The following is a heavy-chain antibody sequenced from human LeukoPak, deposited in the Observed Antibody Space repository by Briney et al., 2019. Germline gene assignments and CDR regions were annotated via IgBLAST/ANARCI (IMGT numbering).Heavy chain of an antibody. V-gene: IGHV1-8*01. CDR1: GYTFTSYD. CDR2: MNPNSGNT. J-gene: IGHJ6*02. D-gene: IGHD2-15*01. CDR3: ARGRGYCSGGSCYGAPYGMDV. Sequence: GASVKVSCKASGYTFTSYDINWVRQATGQGLEWMGWMNPNSGNTGYAQKFQGRVTMTRNTSISTAYMELSSLRSEDTAVYYCARGRGYCSGGSCYGAPYGMDVWGQGTTVTVSS.